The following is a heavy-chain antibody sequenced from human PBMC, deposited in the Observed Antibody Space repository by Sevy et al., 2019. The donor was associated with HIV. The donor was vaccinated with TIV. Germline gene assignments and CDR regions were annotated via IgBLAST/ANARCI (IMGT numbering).Heavy chain of an antibody. CDR1: GGSSSTYY. V-gene: IGHV4-34*01. J-gene: IGHJ6*02. CDR3: ARYHYGPGRSFYYYGMDV. CDR2: INQDGRI. D-gene: IGHD3-10*01. Sequence: SETLSLTCAVYGGSSSTYYCTWIRQPPGKGLEWIGEINQDGRINFNPSLKSRVTLSVDTSKSQFSLKLTSVTAADTAVYFCARYHYGPGRSFYYYGMDVWGQGTTVTVSS.